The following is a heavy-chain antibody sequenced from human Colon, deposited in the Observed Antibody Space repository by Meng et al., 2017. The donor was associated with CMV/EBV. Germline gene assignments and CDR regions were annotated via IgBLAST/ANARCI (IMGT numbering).Heavy chain of an antibody. D-gene: IGHD5-18*01. CDR1: GFTFSSYA. Sequence: GGSLRLSCTASGFTFSSYAMSWVRQAPGKGLEWVSAISGSGGSTYYADSVKGRFAISRDNSKNTLYLQMNSLRAEDTAVYYCAKDRAMESGYYFDYWGQGTLVTVSS. CDR3: AKDRAMESGYYFDY. J-gene: IGHJ4*02. CDR2: ISGSGGST. V-gene: IGHV3-23*01.